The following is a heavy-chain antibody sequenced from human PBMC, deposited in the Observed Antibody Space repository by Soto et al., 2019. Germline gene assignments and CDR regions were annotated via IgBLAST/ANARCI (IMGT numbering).Heavy chain of an antibody. J-gene: IGHJ4*02. CDR3: ARGQVVAAQH. Sequence: QLQLQESGSGLVKPSQTLSLTCAVSGGSISSGGYSWSWIRQPPGMGLEWIGYSYHSGSTYYNPSLRSRVTISVDRSKNQFSRKLSSVTAADPAVYYCARGQVVAAQHWGQGTLVTVSS. CDR1: GGSISSGGYS. D-gene: IGHD2-15*01. V-gene: IGHV4-30-2*01. CDR2: SYHSGST.